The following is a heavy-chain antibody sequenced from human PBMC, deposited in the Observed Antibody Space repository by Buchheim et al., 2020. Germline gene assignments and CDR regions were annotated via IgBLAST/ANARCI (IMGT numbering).Heavy chain of an antibody. CDR2: ISYDGSNK. D-gene: IGHD6-19*01. CDR1: GFTFSSYG. V-gene: IGHV3-30*18. CDR3: AKEIGIAVAGSLFYYYGMDV. J-gene: IGHJ6*02. Sequence: QVQLVESGGGVVQPGRSLRLSCAASGFTFSSYGMHWVRQAPGKGLEWVAVISYDGSNKYYADSGKGRFTISTANSKNTLYLQMNSLRAEDTAVYYCAKEIGIAVAGSLFYYYGMDVWGQGTT.